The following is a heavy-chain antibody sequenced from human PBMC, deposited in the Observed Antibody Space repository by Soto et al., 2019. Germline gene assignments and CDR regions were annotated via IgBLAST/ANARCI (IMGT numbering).Heavy chain of an antibody. D-gene: IGHD3-3*01. J-gene: IGHJ6*02. CDR1: GYTFTSYA. Sequence: ASVKVSCKASGYTFTSYAMHWVRQAPGQRLEWMGWINAGNGNTKYSQKFQGRVTITRDTSASTAYMELSSLRSEDTAVYYCARKVRCELDDYYYYYGMDVWGQGTTVTVSS. V-gene: IGHV1-3*01. CDR2: INAGNGNT. CDR3: ARKVRCELDDYYYYYGMDV.